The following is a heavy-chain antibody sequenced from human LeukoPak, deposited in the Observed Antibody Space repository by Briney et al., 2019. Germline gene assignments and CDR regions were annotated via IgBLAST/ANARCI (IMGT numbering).Heavy chain of an antibody. J-gene: IGHJ4*02. V-gene: IGHV1-69*05. CDR2: IIPIFGTA. CDR1: GGTFSSYA. Sequence: GASVKVSCKASGGTFSSYAISWVRQAPGQGLEWMGGIIPIFGTANYAQKFQGRVTITTDESTSTAYMEPSSLRSEDTAVYYCARERCSSTSCYTAGGYYFDYWGQGTLVTVSS. CDR3: ARERCSSTSCYTAGGYYFDY. D-gene: IGHD2-2*02.